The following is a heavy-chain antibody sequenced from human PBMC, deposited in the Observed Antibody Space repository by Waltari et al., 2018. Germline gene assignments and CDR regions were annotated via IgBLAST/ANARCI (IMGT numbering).Heavy chain of an antibody. V-gene: IGHV3-30*02. J-gene: IGHJ3*02. D-gene: IGHD2-15*01. CDR1: GFTFSSYG. CDR3: AKSRVVAAYDAFDI. Sequence: QVQLVESGGGVVQPGGSLGLSCAAAGFTFSSYGLPWCRLAPGKGLEWVAFIRYDGSNKYYADSVKGRFTISRDNSKNTLYLQMNSLRAEDTAVYYCAKSRVVAAYDAFDIWGQGTMVTVSS. CDR2: IRYDGSNK.